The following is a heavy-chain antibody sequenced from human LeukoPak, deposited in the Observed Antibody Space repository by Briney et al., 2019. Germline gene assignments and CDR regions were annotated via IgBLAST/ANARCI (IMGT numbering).Heavy chain of an antibody. D-gene: IGHD6-13*01. J-gene: IGHJ4*02. V-gene: IGHV1-2*02. CDR1: GYTFTGYY. CDR2: INPNSGGT. CDR3: ARDPGGARAAEKDY. Sequence: ALVKVSCKASGYTFTGYYMHWVRQAPGQGLEWMGWINPNSGGTNYAQKFQGRVTMTRDTSISTAYMELSRLRSDDTAVYYCARDPGGARAAEKDYWGQGTLVTVSS.